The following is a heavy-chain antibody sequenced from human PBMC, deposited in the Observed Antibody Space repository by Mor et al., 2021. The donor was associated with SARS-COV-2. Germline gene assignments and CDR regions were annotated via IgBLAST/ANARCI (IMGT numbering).Heavy chain of an antibody. V-gene: IGHV1-46*03. CDR3: AGGDGDSFDY. Sequence: SYAQKFEVRVTMTRDTSTSTVYMEVSSLRSEDTAVYYCAGGDGDSFDYWGQGTLVTVS. D-gene: IGHD2-21*02. J-gene: IGHJ4*02.